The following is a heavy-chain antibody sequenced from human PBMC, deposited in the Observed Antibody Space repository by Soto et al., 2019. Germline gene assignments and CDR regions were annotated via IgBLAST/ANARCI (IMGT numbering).Heavy chain of an antibody. D-gene: IGHD4-17*01. CDR3: ARNLSDYGDKAFDY. Sequence: SETLSLTCTVSGGSISSYYWSWIRQPAGKGLERIGRIYTSGSTNYNPSLKSRVTMSVDTSKNQFSLKLSSVTAADTAVYYCARNLSDYGDKAFDYWAREPWSPSP. V-gene: IGHV4-4*07. J-gene: IGHJ4*02. CDR2: IYTSGST. CDR1: GGSISSYY.